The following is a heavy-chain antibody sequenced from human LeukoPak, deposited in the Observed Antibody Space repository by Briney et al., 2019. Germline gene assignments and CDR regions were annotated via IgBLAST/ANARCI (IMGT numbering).Heavy chain of an antibody. D-gene: IGHD1-1*01. CDR1: DYTFINYG. V-gene: IGHV1-46*01. Sequence: ASVKVSCKAFDYTFINYGISWVRQAPGQGLEWMGIINPSGGSTSYAQKFQGRVTMTRDMSTSTVYMELSSLRSEDTAVYYCARPADRGERHFDYWGQGTLVTVSS. CDR3: ARPADRGERHFDY. J-gene: IGHJ4*02. CDR2: INPSGGST.